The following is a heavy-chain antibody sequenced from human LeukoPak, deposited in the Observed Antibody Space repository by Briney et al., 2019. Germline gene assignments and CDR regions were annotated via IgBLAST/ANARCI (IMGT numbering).Heavy chain of an antibody. J-gene: IGHJ4*02. CDR2: ISESGRGT. CDR1: GFIFSSYV. V-gene: IGHV3-23*01. Sequence: PGGSLRLSCAASGFIFSSYVMSWVRQAPGKGLQWVSSISESGRGTFYADSVKGRFTISRDNSKNTLYLEMNSLRAEDTAVFYCAKEGSSTSRYFDFWGQGTPVTVSS. D-gene: IGHD3-10*01. CDR3: AKEGSSTSRYFDF.